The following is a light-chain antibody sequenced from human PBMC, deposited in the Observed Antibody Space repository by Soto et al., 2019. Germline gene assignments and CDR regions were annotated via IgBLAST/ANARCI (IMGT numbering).Light chain of an antibody. CDR2: YAS. J-gene: IGKJ1*01. CDR1: QAINNY. CDR3: QHYADLPRT. V-gene: IGKV1-33*01. Sequence: DIQMTQSPSSLSASVGDTVTITCQASQAINNYLSWFQQKPGKAPQVLISYASSLQTGVPSRFRGSGSGTHFTFTISNLQPEDVATYYCQHYADLPRTFGQGTDVHIK.